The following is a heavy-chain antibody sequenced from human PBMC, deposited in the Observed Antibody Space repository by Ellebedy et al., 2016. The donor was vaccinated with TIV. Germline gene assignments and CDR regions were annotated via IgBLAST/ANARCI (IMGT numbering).Heavy chain of an antibody. CDR1: GLTLRNYA. CDR2: ISAGGEVT. CDR3: ARDVQFSPHY. J-gene: IGHJ4*02. D-gene: IGHD3-10*02. V-gene: IGHV3-23*01. Sequence: GESLKISCAASGLTLRNYALSWLRQAPGKGLEWVSAISAGGEVTYYADSVKGRFTISRDNSKNTVFLQMNSLRAEDTAVYYCARDVQFSPHYWGQGTLVTVSS.